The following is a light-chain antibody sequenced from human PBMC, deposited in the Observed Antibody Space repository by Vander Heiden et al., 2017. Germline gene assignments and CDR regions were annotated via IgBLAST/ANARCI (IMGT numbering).Light chain of an antibody. V-gene: IGKV1-5*01. CDR2: DAS. CDR1: QSVSSW. Sequence: DIQMTQSPSTLSASVGDRVTITCRASQSVSSWLAWYQQKPGKAPNLLIYDASSLESGVPSRFSGSGSGADFTLTISSLQPDDFATYYCQHYYSYPLTVGGGTKVEIK. CDR3: QHYYSYPLT. J-gene: IGKJ4*01.